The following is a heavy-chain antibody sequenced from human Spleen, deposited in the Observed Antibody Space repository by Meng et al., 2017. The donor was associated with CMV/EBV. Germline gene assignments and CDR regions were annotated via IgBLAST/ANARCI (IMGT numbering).Heavy chain of an antibody. CDR2: ISSSVSSI. Sequence: GSLKISCAASKFTFSDYYMSWIRQAPGKGLEWVSSISSSVSSIYYADSVKGRFTISRDNAKNSLYLQMNNLRAEDTAVYYCARLSTFGVASSFYNHAMDVWGQGTTVTVSS. V-gene: IGHV3-11*01. J-gene: IGHJ6*02. D-gene: IGHD3-3*01. CDR3: ARLSTFGVASSFYNHAMDV. CDR1: KFTFSDYY.